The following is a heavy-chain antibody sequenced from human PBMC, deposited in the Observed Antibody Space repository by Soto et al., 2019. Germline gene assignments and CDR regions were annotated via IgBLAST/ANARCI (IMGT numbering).Heavy chain of an antibody. CDR3: ARGRRSSSSPSWFDL. CDR1: GFTFSDYY. V-gene: IGHV3-11*01. D-gene: IGHD6-6*01. Sequence: GGSLRLSCAASGFTFSDYYMSWIRQAPGKGLEWVSYISSSGSTIYYADSVKGRFTISRDNSKNSLYLQMNSLRAEDTAVYYCARGRRSSSSPSWFDLWGQGTLVTVSS. CDR2: ISSSGSTI. J-gene: IGHJ5*02.